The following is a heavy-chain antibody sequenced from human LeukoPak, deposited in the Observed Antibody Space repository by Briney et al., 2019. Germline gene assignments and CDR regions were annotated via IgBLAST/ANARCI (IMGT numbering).Heavy chain of an antibody. Sequence: PSETLSLTCSVSGGSISSYYWNWIRQPAGKGLEWIGRIYASGSTNYNPSLKSRVTMSVDTSKNHFSLRLSSVTAADTAVYYCARGDYISGTYFDYWGQGTLVTVSS. J-gene: IGHJ4*02. CDR3: ARGDYISGTYFDY. D-gene: IGHD3-10*01. CDR1: GGSISSYY. V-gene: IGHV4-4*07. CDR2: IYASGST.